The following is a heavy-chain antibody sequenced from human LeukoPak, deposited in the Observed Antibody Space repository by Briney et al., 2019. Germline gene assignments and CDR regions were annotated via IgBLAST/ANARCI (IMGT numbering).Heavy chain of an antibody. J-gene: IGHJ4*02. Sequence: SWVRQPPGKGLEWIGYIYYSGSTNYNPSLKSRVTISVDTSKNQFSLKLSSVTAADTAVYYCAREVLDYGSGSYYPYYFDYWGQGTLVTVSS. CDR2: IYYSGST. V-gene: IGHV4-30-4*08. D-gene: IGHD3-10*01. CDR3: AREVLDYGSGSYYPYYFDY.